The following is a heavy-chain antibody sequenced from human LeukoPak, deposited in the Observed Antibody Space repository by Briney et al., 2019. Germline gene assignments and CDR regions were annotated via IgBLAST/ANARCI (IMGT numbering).Heavy chain of an antibody. D-gene: IGHD5-18*01. CDR1: GFTFGSYS. CDR2: ISSSSSYI. CDR3: ARDQGRGYSYGS. Sequence: GGSLRLSCAASGFTFGSYSMNWVRQAPGKGLEWVSSISSSSSYIYYADSVKGRFTISRDNAKNSLYLQMNSLRAEDAAVYYCARDQGRGYSYGSRGQGTLVTVSS. J-gene: IGHJ4*02. V-gene: IGHV3-21*01.